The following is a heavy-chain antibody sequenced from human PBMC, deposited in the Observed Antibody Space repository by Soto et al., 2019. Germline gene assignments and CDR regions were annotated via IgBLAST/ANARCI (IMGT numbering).Heavy chain of an antibody. CDR3: AKDREAVAEYYFDY. CDR2: ISWNSGSI. V-gene: IGHV3-9*01. Sequence: GGSLRLSCAASGFTFDDYAMHWVRQAPGKGLEWVSGISWNSGSIGYADSVKGRFTISRDNAKNSLYLQMNSLRAEDTALYYCAKDREAVAEYYFDYWGQGTLVTVSS. J-gene: IGHJ4*02. D-gene: IGHD6-19*01. CDR1: GFTFDDYA.